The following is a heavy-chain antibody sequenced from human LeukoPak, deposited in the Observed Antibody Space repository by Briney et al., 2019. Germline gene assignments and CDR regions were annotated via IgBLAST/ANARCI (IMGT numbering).Heavy chain of an antibody. D-gene: IGHD3-22*01. CDR1: GYAFTGYY. Sequence: ASVKVSCKASGYAFTGYYMHWVRQAPGQGLEWMGWINPNSGGTNYAQKFQGRVTMTRDTSISTAYMELSRLRSDDTAVYYCARAWGRSSGYLDYWGQGTLVTVSS. J-gene: IGHJ4*02. CDR3: ARAWGRSSGYLDY. CDR2: INPNSGGT. V-gene: IGHV1-2*02.